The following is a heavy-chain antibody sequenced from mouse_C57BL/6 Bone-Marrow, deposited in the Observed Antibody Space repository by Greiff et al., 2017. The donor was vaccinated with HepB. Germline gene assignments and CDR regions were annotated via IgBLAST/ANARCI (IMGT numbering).Heavy chain of an antibody. Sequence: EVKLMESGGGLVKPGGFLKLSCAASGFTFSDYGMHWVRQAPEKGLEWVAYISSGSSTIYYADTVKGRFTISRDNAKNTLFLQMTSLRSEDTAMYYCASRYYYGSSYWGQGTLVTVSA. J-gene: IGHJ3*01. D-gene: IGHD1-1*01. CDR2: ISSGSSTI. CDR1: GFTFSDYG. CDR3: ASRYYYGSSY. V-gene: IGHV5-17*01.